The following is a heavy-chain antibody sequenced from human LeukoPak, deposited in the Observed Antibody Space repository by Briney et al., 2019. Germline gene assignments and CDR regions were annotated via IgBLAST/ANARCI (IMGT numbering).Heavy chain of an antibody. CDR3: ARTGRTMIVVVPTDY. Sequence: GASVKVSCKASGYTFTSYYMHWVRQAPGQGLEWMGIINPSGGSTSYAQKFQGRVTMTRDMSTSTVYMELSSLRSDDTAVYYCARTGRTMIVVVPTDYWGQGTLVTVSS. V-gene: IGHV1-46*01. CDR2: INPSGGST. J-gene: IGHJ4*02. D-gene: IGHD3-22*01. CDR1: GYTFTSYY.